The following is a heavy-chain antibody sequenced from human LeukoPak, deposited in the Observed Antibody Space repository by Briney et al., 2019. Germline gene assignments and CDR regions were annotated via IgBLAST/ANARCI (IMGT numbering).Heavy chain of an antibody. CDR3: ARHRLPRWGFDY. CDR2: INNSGST. D-gene: IGHD1-26*01. CDR1: GGSISSYY. Sequence: SETMSLTCTVSGGSISSYYWSWIRQPPGKGLEWIGEINNSGSTNYNPSLKSRVTISVDTSKNQFSLKVSSVYAADTAVYYCARHRLPRWGFDYWGQGTMVTVSS. J-gene: IGHJ4*02. V-gene: IGHV4-34*01.